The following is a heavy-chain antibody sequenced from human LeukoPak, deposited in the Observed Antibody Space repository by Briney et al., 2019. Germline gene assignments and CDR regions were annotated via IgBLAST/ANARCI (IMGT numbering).Heavy chain of an antibody. CDR3: ARDHYYGSGSPPYYFDY. J-gene: IGHJ4*02. Sequence: PGGSLRLSCAASGFTFSSYAMHWVRQAPGKGLEWVAVISYDGSNKYYADSVKGRFTISRDNSKNTLYLQMNSLRAEDTAVYYCARDHYYGSGSPPYYFDYWGQGTPVTVSS. CDR2: ISYDGSNK. V-gene: IGHV3-30*04. CDR1: GFTFSSYA. D-gene: IGHD3-10*01.